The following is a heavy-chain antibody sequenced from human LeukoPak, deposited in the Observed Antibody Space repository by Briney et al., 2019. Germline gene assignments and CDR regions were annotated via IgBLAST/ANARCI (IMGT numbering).Heavy chain of an antibody. V-gene: IGHV4-59*01. J-gene: IGHJ4*02. D-gene: IGHD6-13*01. Sequence: SETLSLTCTVSGGSISGYYWSWIRQPPRKGLEWIGNIYYGGSTNYNPSLKSRVTISVDTSKKQFSLKLSSVTAADTAVYFCARDGRGTSSSWSFGYWGQGTPITVSS. CDR1: GGSISGYY. CDR3: ARDGRGTSSSWSFGY. CDR2: IYYGGST.